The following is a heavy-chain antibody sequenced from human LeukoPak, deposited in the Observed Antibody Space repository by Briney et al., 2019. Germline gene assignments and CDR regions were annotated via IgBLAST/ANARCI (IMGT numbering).Heavy chain of an antibody. Sequence: ASVKVSCKASGYTFTGYYMHWVRQAPGQGLEWMGRINPNSGGTNYAQKFQGRVTMTRDTSISTAYMELSRLRSDGTAVYYCARDRCSSTSCYRLGFDPWGQGTLVTVSS. J-gene: IGHJ5*02. V-gene: IGHV1-2*06. CDR3: ARDRCSSTSCYRLGFDP. CDR1: GYTFTGYY. CDR2: INPNSGGT. D-gene: IGHD2-2*01.